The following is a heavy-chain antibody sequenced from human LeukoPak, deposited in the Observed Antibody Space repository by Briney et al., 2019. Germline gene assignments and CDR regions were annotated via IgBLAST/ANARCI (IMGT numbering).Heavy chain of an antibody. CDR3: ARSGIGRGFDI. CDR1: PFSMNDSW. Sequence: GGSLRLSCAASPFSMNDSWMHGARQGPGKGLEWVSRINKDATITTYADSVKGRFTVSRDNVKNMVYLDMNGLRGDDTAVYYCARSGIGRGFDIWGRGATVTVSS. J-gene: IGHJ3*02. V-gene: IGHV3-74*01. CDR2: INKDATIT. D-gene: IGHD2/OR15-2a*01.